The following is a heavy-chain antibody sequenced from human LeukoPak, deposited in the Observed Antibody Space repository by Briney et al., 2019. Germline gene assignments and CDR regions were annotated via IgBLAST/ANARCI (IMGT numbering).Heavy chain of an antibody. V-gene: IGHV1-18*01. CDR2: ISAYNGNT. D-gene: IGHD6-6*01. CDR1: GYTFTSYG. CDR3: ARVAGIAARLGPFDY. J-gene: IGHJ4*02. Sequence: ASVKVSCKASGYTFTSYGISWVRQAPGQGLEWMGWISAYNGNTNYAQKLQGRVTMTTDTSTSTAYMELRSLRSDDTAVYYCARVAGIAARLGPFDYWGQGTLVTVSS.